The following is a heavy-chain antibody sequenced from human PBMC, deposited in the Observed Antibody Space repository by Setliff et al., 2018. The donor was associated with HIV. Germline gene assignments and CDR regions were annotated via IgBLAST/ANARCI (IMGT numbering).Heavy chain of an antibody. CDR2: IFPGDSET. D-gene: IGHD4-17*01. CDR3: AIRQGYGDYPELDY. J-gene: IGHJ4*02. CDR1: GYSFSSYW. V-gene: IGHV5-51*01. Sequence: GESLKISCKGSGYSFSSYWIGWVRQMPGKGLEWMWIIFPGDSETRYSPSFQGQVTISADKSINTAYLQWSSLKASDTAMYYCAIRQGYGDYPELDYWGQGTLVTVSS.